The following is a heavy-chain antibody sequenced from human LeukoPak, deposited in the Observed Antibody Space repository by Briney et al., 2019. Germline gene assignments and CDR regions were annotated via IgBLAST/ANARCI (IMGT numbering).Heavy chain of an antibody. CDR3: ATDVDNIPLHH. V-gene: IGHV3-23*01. CDR2: ISISDGRT. Sequence: QPGGSLRLSCTASGFTFSRSAMTWVRQAPGKGLEWLSSISISDGRTYYPGSVNGRVTISRDISNNTLYLHMISLPAEDTAVYYCATDVDNIPLHHWGQGTLVTVSS. J-gene: IGHJ5*02. D-gene: IGHD2-2*02. CDR1: GFTFSRSA.